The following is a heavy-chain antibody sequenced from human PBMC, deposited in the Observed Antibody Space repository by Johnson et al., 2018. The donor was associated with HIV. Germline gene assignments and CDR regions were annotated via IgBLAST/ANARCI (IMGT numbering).Heavy chain of an antibody. CDR1: GFTFSSYD. CDR2: INWNGGST. V-gene: IGHV3-20*04. D-gene: IGHD2-15*01. J-gene: IGHJ3*02. CDR3: ALGGSWYAFDI. Sequence: VQLVESGGGVVQPGRSLRLSCAASGFTFSSYDMHWVRQATGKGLEWVSGINWNGGSTGYADSVKGRFTISRDNAKKSLYLQMNSLRAEDTAVYYCALGGSWYAFDIWGQGTMVTVSS.